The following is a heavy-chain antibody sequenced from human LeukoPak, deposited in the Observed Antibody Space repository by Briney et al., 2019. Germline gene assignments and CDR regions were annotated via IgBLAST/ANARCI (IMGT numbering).Heavy chain of an antibody. V-gene: IGHV1-2*06. CDR2: INPNSGGT. Sequence: ASVKVSCKASGYTFTSYDINWVRQATGQGLEWMGRINPNSGGTNYAQKFQGRVTMTRDTSISTAYMELSRLRSDDTAVYYCARGFSSSLANYWGQGTLVTVSS. J-gene: IGHJ4*02. CDR3: ARGFSSSLANY. D-gene: IGHD6-13*01. CDR1: GYTFTSYD.